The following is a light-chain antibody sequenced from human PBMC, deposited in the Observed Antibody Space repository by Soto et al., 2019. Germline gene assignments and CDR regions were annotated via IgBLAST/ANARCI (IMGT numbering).Light chain of an antibody. J-gene: IGLJ1*01. CDR1: NSDIGGYNI. Sequence: QSALTQPASVSGSPGQSITLSCTGTNSDIGGYNIVSWYQQHPGKAPXLMIYDVSIRPSGVSXRFXGXXXXXTAXLXXXGLQPEDEADYYCTSYATGGTHVFGTGTKLTVL. V-gene: IGLV2-14*01. CDR2: DVS. CDR3: TSYATGGTHV.